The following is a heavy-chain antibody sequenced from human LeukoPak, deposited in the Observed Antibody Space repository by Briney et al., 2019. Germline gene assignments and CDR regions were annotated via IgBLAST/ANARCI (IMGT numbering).Heavy chain of an antibody. CDR3: ARQEVRGVIITLDY. J-gene: IGHJ4*02. CDR1: GGSISSSSYY. CDR2: IYYSGST. V-gene: IGHV4-39*01. Sequence: SETLSLTCTVSGGSISSSSYYWGWIRQPPGKGLEWIGSIYYSGSTYYNPSLKNRVTISVDTSKNQFSLKLSSVTAADTAVYYCARQEVRGVIITLDYWGQGTLVTVSS. D-gene: IGHD3-10*01.